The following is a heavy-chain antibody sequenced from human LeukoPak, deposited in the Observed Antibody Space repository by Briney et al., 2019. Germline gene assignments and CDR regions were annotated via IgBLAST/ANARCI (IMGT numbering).Heavy chain of an antibody. CDR1: GFTFSSYG. D-gene: IGHD3-9*01. Sequence: GGSLRLSCAASGFTFSSYGMSWLRQSPGKGLVWVSCINSDGSTTSYADSVKGRFTISRDNAKNTLYLQMNSLRAEDTAVYYCASSPSTISGFDPWGQGTLVTVSS. V-gene: IGHV3-74*01. CDR2: INSDGSTT. CDR3: ASSPSTISGFDP. J-gene: IGHJ5*02.